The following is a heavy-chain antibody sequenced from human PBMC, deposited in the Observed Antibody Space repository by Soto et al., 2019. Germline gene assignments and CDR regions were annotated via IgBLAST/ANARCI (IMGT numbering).Heavy chain of an antibody. Sequence: APVKVSCKASGYTFTSYGISWVRQARGQGLEWMGWISAYNGNTNYAQKFQDRVTITTDTSTSTAYMELNSLRSEDTAVYYCAKPPSGYTYGYYFDYWG. CDR1: GYTFTSYG. J-gene: IGHJ4*01. D-gene: IGHD5-18*01. V-gene: IGHV1-18*01. CDR2: ISAYNGNT. CDR3: AKPPSGYTYGYYFDY.